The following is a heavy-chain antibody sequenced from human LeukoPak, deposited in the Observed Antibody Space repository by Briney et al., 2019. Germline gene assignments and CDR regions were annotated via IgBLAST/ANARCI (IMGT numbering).Heavy chain of an antibody. J-gene: IGHJ3*02. CDR2: IYYSGST. D-gene: IGHD3-22*01. Sequence: PSETLSLTCTASGGSISSSSYYWGWIRQPPGKGLEWIGSIYYSGSTYYNPSLKSRVTISVDTSKNQFSLKLSSVTAADTAVYYCARVVSYYDSSGYPRDDAFDIWGQGTMVTVSS. CDR1: GGSISSSSYY. V-gene: IGHV4-39*07. CDR3: ARVVSYYDSSGYPRDDAFDI.